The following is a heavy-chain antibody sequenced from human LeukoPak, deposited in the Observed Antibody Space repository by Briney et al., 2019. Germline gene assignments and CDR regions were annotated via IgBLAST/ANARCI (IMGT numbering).Heavy chain of an antibody. D-gene: IGHD5-24*01. CDR1: GGTFSSYA. V-gene: IGHV1-69*13. J-gene: IGHJ1*01. CDR2: IIPIFGTA. CDR3: ARGRDGYNYSDFQH. Sequence: SVKVSCKSSGGTFSSYAIIWVRQAPGQGLEWMGGIIPIFGTANYAQKFQGRVTITADESTSTAYMELSSLRSEDTAVYYCARGRDGYNYSDFQHWGQGTLVTVSS.